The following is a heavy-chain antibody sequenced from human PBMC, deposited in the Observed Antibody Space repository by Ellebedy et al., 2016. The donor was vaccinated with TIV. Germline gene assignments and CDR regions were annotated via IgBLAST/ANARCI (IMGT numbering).Heavy chain of an antibody. CDR2: ISWNSGSI. CDR3: AKDIRRGMGFDY. D-gene: IGHD6-13*01. J-gene: IGHJ4*02. Sequence: SLKISCAASGFTFDDYAMHWVRQDPGKGLEWVSSISWNSGSIGYADSGKGRFTISRDNGKNSLYLQMNSLRAEDTAFYYCAKDIRRGMGFDYWGQGTLVIVSS. V-gene: IGHV3-9*01. CDR1: GFTFDDYA.